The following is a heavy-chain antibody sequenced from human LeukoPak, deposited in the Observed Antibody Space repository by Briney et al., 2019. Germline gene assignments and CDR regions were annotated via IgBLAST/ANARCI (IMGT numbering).Heavy chain of an antibody. J-gene: IGHJ4*02. D-gene: IGHD6-19*01. CDR2: MYHSGST. CDR3: ARVGEWLADTYFDY. V-gene: IGHV4-38-2*02. CDR1: HYSISTDHY. Sequence: SETLSLTCTVSHYSISTDHYWGWIRQPPGKGLEWIGTMYHSGSTNYNPSLKSRVTISVDTSKNQFSLKLSSVTAADTAVYYCARVGEWLADTYFDYWGQGTLVTVSS.